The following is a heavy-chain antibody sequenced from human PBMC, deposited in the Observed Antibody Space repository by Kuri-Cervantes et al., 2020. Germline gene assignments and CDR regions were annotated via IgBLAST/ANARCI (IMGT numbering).Heavy chain of an antibody. V-gene: IGHV4-34*01. CDR3: ARRGGPYYYDSSGYRGSLYRGVFYGY. CDR2: INHSGST. CDR1: GGSFSGYY. Sequence: SETLSLTCAVYGGSFSGYYWSWIRQPPGKGLEWIGEINHSGSTNYNPSLKSRVPISVDTSKNQFSLKLSSVTAADTAVYYCARRGGPYYYDSSGYRGSLYRGVFYGYWGQGTLVTVSS. D-gene: IGHD3-22*01. J-gene: IGHJ4*02.